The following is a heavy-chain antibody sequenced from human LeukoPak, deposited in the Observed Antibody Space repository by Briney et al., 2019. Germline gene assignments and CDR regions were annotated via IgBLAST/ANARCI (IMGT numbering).Heavy chain of an antibody. V-gene: IGHV3-7*01. J-gene: IGHJ6*03. CDR3: ARDPENYYYYYMDV. Sequence: GGSLRLSCAASGFTFSSYWMSWVRQAPGKGLEWVANIKQDGSEKYYVDSVKGRFTISRDSAKNSLYLQMNSLRAEDTAVYYCARDPENYYYYYMDVWGKGTTVTVSS. CDR1: GFTFSSYW. CDR2: IKQDGSEK.